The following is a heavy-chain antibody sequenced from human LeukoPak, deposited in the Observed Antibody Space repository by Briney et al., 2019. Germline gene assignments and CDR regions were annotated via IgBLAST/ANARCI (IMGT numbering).Heavy chain of an antibody. J-gene: IGHJ6*03. V-gene: IGHV4-39*07. CDR3: ARSRGGSYDKVYYYYYMDV. CDR1: GGSISSSSYY. CDR2: IYYSGST. Sequence: PSETLSLTCTVSGGSISSSSYYWGWIRQPPGKGLEWIGSIYYSGSTYYNPSLKSRVTISVDTSKNQFSLKLSSVTAADAAVYYCARSRGGSYDKVYYYYYMDVWGKGTTVTISS. D-gene: IGHD1-26*01.